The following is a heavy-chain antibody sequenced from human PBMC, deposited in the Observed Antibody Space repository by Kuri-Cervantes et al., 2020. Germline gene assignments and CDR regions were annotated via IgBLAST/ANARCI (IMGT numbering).Heavy chain of an antibody. J-gene: IGHJ6*02. D-gene: IGHD1-26*01. V-gene: IGHV1-18*01. Sequence: ASVKVSCKASGYTFTSYGISWVRQAPGQGLEWMGWISAYNGNTNYAQKLQGRVTMTRNTSISTAYMELRSLRSDDTAVYYCARETPHSGSYLSYYYGMDVWGQGTTVTVSS. CDR2: ISAYNGNT. CDR1: GYTFTSYG. CDR3: ARETPHSGSYLSYYYGMDV.